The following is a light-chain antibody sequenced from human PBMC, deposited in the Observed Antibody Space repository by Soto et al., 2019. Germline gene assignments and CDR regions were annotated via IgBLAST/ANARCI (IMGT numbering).Light chain of an antibody. Sequence: EIVMTQSPLSLSVTPGESASISCRSSQSLLHSNGYSYFDWYLQKPGQSPHLLIYLGSNRASGVPDRFGGSGSGTDFRLKISMVEAEYAGVYYCMQGVQTLVIFGQGPLLEIK. J-gene: IGKJ5*01. CDR1: QSLLHSNGYSY. CDR3: MQGVQTLVI. V-gene: IGKV2-28*01. CDR2: LGS.